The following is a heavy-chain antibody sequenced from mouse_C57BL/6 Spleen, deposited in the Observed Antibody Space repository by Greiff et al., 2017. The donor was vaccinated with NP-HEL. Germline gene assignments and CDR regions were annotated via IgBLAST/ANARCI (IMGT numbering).Heavy chain of an antibody. Sequence: QVQLQQSGAELVMPGASVKLSCKASGYTFTSYWMHWVKQRPGQGLEWIGEIDPSDSYTNYNQKFKGKSTLTVDKSSSTAYMQLSSLTSEDSAVYYCARSYYGNYFYAMDYWGQGTSVTVSS. D-gene: IGHD2-1*01. CDR1: GYTFTSYW. CDR2: IDPSDSYT. J-gene: IGHJ4*01. CDR3: ARSYYGNYFYAMDY. V-gene: IGHV1-69*01.